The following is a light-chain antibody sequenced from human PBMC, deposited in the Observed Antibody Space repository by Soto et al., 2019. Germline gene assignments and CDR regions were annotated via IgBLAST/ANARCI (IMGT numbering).Light chain of an antibody. Sequence: EIVMTQSPATLSVSPGERATLSCRASQSVSNSLAWYQQRPGQAPRLLMFDASTRATGIPARFSVSGSGTEFTLTISSLESEDFAVYYCQQYNSWPWTFGQGTKVDIK. V-gene: IGKV3-15*01. CDR3: QQYNSWPWT. J-gene: IGKJ1*01. CDR1: QSVSNS. CDR2: DAS.